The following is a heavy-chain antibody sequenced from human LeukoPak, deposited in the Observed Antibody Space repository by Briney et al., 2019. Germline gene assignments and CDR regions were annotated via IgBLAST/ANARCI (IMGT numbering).Heavy chain of an antibody. V-gene: IGHV1-18*01. J-gene: IGHJ4*02. CDR2: ISAYNGNT. CDR3: ARDVRGYCSSTSCLPGGY. CDR1: GYTFTSYG. D-gene: IGHD2-2*01. Sequence: GASVKVSCKASGYTFTSYGISWVRQAPGQGLEWMGSISAYNGNTNYAQKLQGRVTMTTDTSTSTAYMELRSLRSDDTAVYYCARDVRGYCSSTSCLPGGYWGQGTLVTVSS.